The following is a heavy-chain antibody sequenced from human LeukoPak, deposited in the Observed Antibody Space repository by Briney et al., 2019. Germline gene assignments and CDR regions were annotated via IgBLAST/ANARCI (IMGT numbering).Heavy chain of an antibody. Sequence: GGSLRLSCAASGFTFSNAWMSWVRQAPGKGLEWVGRIKSKTDGGTTDYAALVKGRFTISRGDSKNTLYLQMNSLKTEDTAVYYCTTTYYDFWSGYSLRDVWGQGTTVTVSS. CDR1: GFTFSNAW. J-gene: IGHJ6*02. CDR3: TTTYYDFWSGYSLRDV. CDR2: IKSKTDGGTT. V-gene: IGHV3-15*01. D-gene: IGHD3-3*01.